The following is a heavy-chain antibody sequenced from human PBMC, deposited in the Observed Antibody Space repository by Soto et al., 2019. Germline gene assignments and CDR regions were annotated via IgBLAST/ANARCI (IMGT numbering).Heavy chain of an antibody. CDR2: INPNSGVT. CDR3: AIIPVGWLRACGPLSDF. V-gene: IGHV1-2*02. Sequence: ACQYPKKGLEWLGWINPNSGVTNYAQKFQGRVTMARDTSIRTAYMELGRLRSDDTAVYYCAIIPVGWLRACGPLSDFWG. J-gene: IGHJ6*01. D-gene: IGHD5-12*01.